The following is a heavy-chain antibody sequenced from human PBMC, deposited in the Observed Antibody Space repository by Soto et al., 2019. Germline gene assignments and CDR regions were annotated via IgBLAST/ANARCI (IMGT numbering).Heavy chain of an antibody. D-gene: IGHD3-10*01. V-gene: IGHV4-59*01. J-gene: IGHJ4*02. CDR1: GGSISSYY. CDR2: IYYSGST. CDR3: ARAPRGNYGYPSYFAY. Sequence: QVQLQESGPGLVKPSETLSLTCTVSGGSISSYYWSWIRQPPGKGLEWIGYIYYSGSTNYNPSPKRRVTISVNTSKNPFSLKLRSVTAAETAVYYCARAPRGNYGYPSYFAYWGQGTLATVSS.